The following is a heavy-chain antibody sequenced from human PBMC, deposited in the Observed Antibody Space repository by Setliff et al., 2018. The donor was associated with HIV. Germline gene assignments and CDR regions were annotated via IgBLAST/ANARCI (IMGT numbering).Heavy chain of an antibody. J-gene: IGHJ4*02. D-gene: IGHD6-19*01. CDR1: GGSFSGYY. CDR3: ARDGGSSGWYFVLGYSDY. CDR2: INHSGST. Sequence: SETLSLTCAVYGGSFSGYYWSWVRQPPGKGLEWIGEINHSGSTNYNPSLKSRVTISVDTSKNQFSLKLNSVTAADTAMYYCARDGGSSGWYFVLGYSDYWGPGTLVTV. V-gene: IGHV4-34*01.